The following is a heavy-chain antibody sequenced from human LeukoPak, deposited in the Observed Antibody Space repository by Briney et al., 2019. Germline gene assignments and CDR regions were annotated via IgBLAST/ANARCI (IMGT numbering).Heavy chain of an antibody. V-gene: IGHV3-9*01. J-gene: IGHJ5*02. Sequence: GGSLRLSCAASGFTFDDYAMHWVRQAPGKGLEWVSGISWNSGSIGYADSVKGRFTISRDNAKNSLYLQMNSLRAEDTALYYCAKGPSIAAAAGWFDPWGQGTLVTVSS. CDR3: AKGPSIAAAAGWFDP. D-gene: IGHD6-25*01. CDR1: GFTFDDYA. CDR2: ISWNSGSI.